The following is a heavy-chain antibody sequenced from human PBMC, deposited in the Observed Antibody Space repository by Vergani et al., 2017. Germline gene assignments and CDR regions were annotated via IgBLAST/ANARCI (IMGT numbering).Heavy chain of an antibody. CDR2: ISWNSGSI. V-gene: IGHV3-9*01. Sequence: EVQLVESGGGLVQPGRSLGLSCAASGFTFDDYAMHWVRQAPGKGLEWVSGISWNSGSIGYADSVKGRFTISRDNAKNSLYLQMNSLRAEDTALYYCAKDIGGNSGGAFDIWGQGTMVTVSS. J-gene: IGHJ3*02. CDR1: GFTFDDYA. CDR3: AKDIGGNSGGAFDI. D-gene: IGHD4-23*01.